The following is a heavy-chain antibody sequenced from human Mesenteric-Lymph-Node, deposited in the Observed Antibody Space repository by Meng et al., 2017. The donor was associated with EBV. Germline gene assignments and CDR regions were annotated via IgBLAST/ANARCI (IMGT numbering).Heavy chain of an antibody. V-gene: IGHV3-30-3*01. D-gene: IGHD3-10*01. CDR1: GFTFSSYA. J-gene: IGHJ4*02. CDR3: ARDLLGAYGNDY. Sequence: QVQLVESGGGVVQPGGSLRLSCAASGFTFSSYAMHWVRQAPGKGLEWVAVISYDGSNKYYADSVKGRFTISRDNSKNTLYLQMNSLRAEDTAVYYCARDLLGAYGNDYWGQGTLVTVSS. CDR2: ISYDGSNK.